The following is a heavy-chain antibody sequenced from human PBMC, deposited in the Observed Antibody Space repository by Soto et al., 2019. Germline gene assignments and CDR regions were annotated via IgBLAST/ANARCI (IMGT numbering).Heavy chain of an antibody. V-gene: IGHV4-30-2*01. D-gene: IGHD2-15*01. CDR1: GGSISSGGYS. CDR2: IYHSGST. J-gene: IGHJ5*02. Sequence: SETLSLTCAVSGGSISSGGYSWSWIRQPPGKGLEWIGYIYHSGSTYYNPSLKSRVTISVDRSKNQFSLKLSSVTAADTAVYYCARGGVVVAAKRYGFDPWGQGTLVTVS. CDR3: ARGGVVVAAKRYGFDP.